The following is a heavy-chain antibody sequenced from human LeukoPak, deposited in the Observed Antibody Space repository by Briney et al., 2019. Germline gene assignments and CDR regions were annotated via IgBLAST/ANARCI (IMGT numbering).Heavy chain of an antibody. CDR2: ISSSGSTT. CDR3: ARDYDRYYMDV. CDR1: GFTFSSYE. V-gene: IGHV3-48*03. D-gene: IGHD3-3*01. Sequence: GGSLRLSCAASGFTFSSYEMNWVRQAPGKGLEWVSYISSSGSTTYYADSVKGRFTISRDNAKNSLYLQMNSLRAEDTAVYYCARDYDRYYMDVWGKGTTVTVSS. J-gene: IGHJ6*03.